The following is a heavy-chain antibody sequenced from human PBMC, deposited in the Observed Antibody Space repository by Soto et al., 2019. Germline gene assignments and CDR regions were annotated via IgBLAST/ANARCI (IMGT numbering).Heavy chain of an antibody. J-gene: IGHJ3*02. Sequence: GASVKVSCKASGYTFTSYAMHWARQAPGQRLEWMGWINAGNGNTKYSQKFQGRVTITRDTSASTAHMELSSLRSEDTAVYYCAKPSSGYDPDAFDIWGQGTMVTVSS. V-gene: IGHV1-3*01. CDR1: GYTFTSYA. CDR2: INAGNGNT. D-gene: IGHD3-22*01. CDR3: AKPSSGYDPDAFDI.